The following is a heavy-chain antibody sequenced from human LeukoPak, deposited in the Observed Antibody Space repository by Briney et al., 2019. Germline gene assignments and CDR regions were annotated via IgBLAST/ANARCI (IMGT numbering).Heavy chain of an antibody. V-gene: IGHV3-48*03. CDR3: AELGITMIGGV. CDR2: ISSSGSTI. Sequence: GGSLRLSCAASGFTFSSYEMNWVRQAPGKGLEWVSYISSSGSTIYYADSVKGRFTISRDDAKDSLYLQMNSLRAEDTAVYYCAELGITMIGGVWGKGTTVTISS. J-gene: IGHJ6*04. D-gene: IGHD3-10*02. CDR1: GFTFSSYE.